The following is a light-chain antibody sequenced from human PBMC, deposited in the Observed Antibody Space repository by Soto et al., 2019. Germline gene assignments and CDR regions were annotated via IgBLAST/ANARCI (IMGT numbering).Light chain of an antibody. CDR3: QQYNSYWT. CDR2: GAS. Sequence: EIVLTQSPATLSVSPLQGAGLXCRASQSVSSNLAWYQQKPGQAPRLLIYGASTRATGIPARFSGSGSGTEFTLTISSLQPDDFATYYCQQYNSYWTFGQGTKVDNK. J-gene: IGKJ1*01. V-gene: IGKV3-15*01. CDR1: QSVSSN.